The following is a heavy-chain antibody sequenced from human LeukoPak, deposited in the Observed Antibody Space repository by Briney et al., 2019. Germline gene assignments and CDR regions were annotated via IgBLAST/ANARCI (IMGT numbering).Heavy chain of an antibody. CDR2: IYSGDSDT. J-gene: IGHJ6*03. CDR1: GYSFTSYW. D-gene: IGHD1-26*01. V-gene: IGHV5-51*01. CDR3: ARQAKWELAFYSMEV. Sequence: ESLKISCKGSGYSFTSYWIGWVRQMPGKGLEWMWIIYSGDSDTRYSPSFQGQVTISADKPLSTTYLQWSSLKASHTPMYNCARQAKWELAFYSMEVWGKGKTVTVSS.